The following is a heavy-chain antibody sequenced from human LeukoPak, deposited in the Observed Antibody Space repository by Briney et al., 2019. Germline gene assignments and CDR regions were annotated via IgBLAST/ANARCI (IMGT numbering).Heavy chain of an antibody. CDR2: IYYTGT. D-gene: IGHD3-22*01. Sequence: PSETLSLTCTVSGGSVTDYYWSWIRQSPGKGLEWIGYIYYTGTSYNPSLKSRVTISADTSKNQFSLKLSSVTAADTAVYYCARGNFDSTGGNYFGYWGQGTLVTVSS. CDR1: GGSVTDYY. J-gene: IGHJ4*02. V-gene: IGHV4-59*02. CDR3: ARGNFDSTGGNYFGY.